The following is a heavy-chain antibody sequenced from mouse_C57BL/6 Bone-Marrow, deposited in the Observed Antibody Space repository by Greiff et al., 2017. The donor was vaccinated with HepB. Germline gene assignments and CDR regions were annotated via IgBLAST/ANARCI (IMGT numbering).Heavy chain of an antibody. CDR3: AREGNYYGSSSFYYAMDY. CDR2: ISDGGSYT. CDR1: GFTFSSYA. J-gene: IGHJ4*01. Sequence: EVQVVESGGGLVKPGGSLKLSCAASGFTFSSYAMSWVRQTPEKRLEWVATISDGGSYTYYPDNVKGRFTISRDNATNNLYLQMSHLKSEDTAMYYCAREGNYYGSSSFYYAMDYWGQGTSVTVSS. D-gene: IGHD1-1*01. V-gene: IGHV5-4*01.